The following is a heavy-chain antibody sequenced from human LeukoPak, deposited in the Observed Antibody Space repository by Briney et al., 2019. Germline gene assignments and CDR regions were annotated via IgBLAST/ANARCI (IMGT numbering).Heavy chain of an antibody. Sequence: GGSLRLSCAASGFTVSSNSMSWVRQAPGKGLEWVSVIYSGGSTYYADSVKGRFTISRDNSKNTLYLQMNSLRAEDTAVYYCAKDQPPSRTVTFDSWGQGTVVTVSS. J-gene: IGHJ4*02. CDR2: IYSGGST. CDR3: AKDQPPSRTVTFDS. D-gene: IGHD4-11*01. CDR1: GFTVSSNS. V-gene: IGHV3-53*01.